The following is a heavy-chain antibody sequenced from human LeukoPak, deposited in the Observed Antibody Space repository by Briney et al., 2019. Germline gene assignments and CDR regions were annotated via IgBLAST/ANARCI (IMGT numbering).Heavy chain of an antibody. Sequence: PSETLSLTCAVYGGSFSGYYWSWIRQPPGKGLEWIGEINHSGSTNYNPSPKSRVTISVDTSKNQFSLKLSSVTAADTAVYYCARRGDYYAPYYYYYYYMDVWGKGTTVTISS. CDR3: ARRGDYYAPYYYYYYYMDV. V-gene: IGHV4-34*01. CDR1: GGSFSGYY. CDR2: INHSGST. J-gene: IGHJ6*03. D-gene: IGHD3-10*01.